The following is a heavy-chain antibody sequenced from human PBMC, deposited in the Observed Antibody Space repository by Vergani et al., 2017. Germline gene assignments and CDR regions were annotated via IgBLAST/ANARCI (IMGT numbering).Heavy chain of an antibody. V-gene: IGHV4-39*07. CDR2: IYYSGST. Sequence: QLQLQESGPGLVKPSETLSLTCTVSGGSISSSSYYWGWLRQPPGKGLEWIGSIYYSGSTYYNPSLKSRVTISGDTSKNQFSLKLSSVTAADTDVYYCARSRTIFGVVMTYYYYYGMDVWGQGTTVTVSS. CDR1: GGSISSSSYY. CDR3: ARSRTIFGVVMTYYYYYGMDV. D-gene: IGHD3-3*01. J-gene: IGHJ6*02.